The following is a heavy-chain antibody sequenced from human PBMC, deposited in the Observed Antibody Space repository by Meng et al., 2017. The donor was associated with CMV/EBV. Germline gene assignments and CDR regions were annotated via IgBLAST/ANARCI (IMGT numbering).Heavy chain of an antibody. CDR3: ARDKVLRFLEVSYYYYGMDV. CDR1: GFTFDDYG. V-gene: IGHV3-20*04. D-gene: IGHD3-3*01. CDR2: INWNGGST. J-gene: IGHJ6*02. Sequence: GESLKISCAASGFTFDDYGMSWVRQAPGKGLEWVSGINWNGGSTGYADSVKGRFTISRDNAKNSLYLQMNSLRAEDTAVYYCARDKVLRFLEVSYYYYGMDVWGQGTTVTVSS.